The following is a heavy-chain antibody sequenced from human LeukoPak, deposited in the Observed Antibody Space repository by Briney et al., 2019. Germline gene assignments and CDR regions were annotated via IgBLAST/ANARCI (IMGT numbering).Heavy chain of an antibody. CDR1: GFPFDNYG. V-gene: IGHV3-20*04. Sequence: PGGSLRLSCAASGFPFDNYGMAWVRQAPGKGLELVSGITWNGGITAYADSVKGRFTISRDNAKNSLYLQMDSLRAEDTALYYCARDGPVAGVELDQWGQGTLVTVSS. J-gene: IGHJ4*02. CDR3: ARDGPVAGVELDQ. D-gene: IGHD6-19*01. CDR2: ITWNGGIT.